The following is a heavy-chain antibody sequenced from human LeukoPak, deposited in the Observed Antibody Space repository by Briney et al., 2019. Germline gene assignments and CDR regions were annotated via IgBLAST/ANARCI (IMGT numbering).Heavy chain of an antibody. CDR1: GFTFSSYA. CDR3: AKGLAANWYNWFDP. V-gene: IGHV3-23*01. Sequence: PGGSLRLSCAASGFTFSSYAMSWVRQAPGKGLEWVSAISGSGGSTYYADSVKGRFTITRDNSKNTLYLQMNSLRSEDTAVYYCAKGLAANWYNWFDPWGQGTLVTVSS. J-gene: IGHJ5*02. D-gene: IGHD6-13*01. CDR2: ISGSGGST.